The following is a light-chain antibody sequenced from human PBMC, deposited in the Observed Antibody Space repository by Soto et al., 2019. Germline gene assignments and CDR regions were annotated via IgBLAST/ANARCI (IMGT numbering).Light chain of an antibody. CDR3: QQYNNWWT. CDR1: QSVSSS. CDR2: GAS. V-gene: IGKV3-15*01. Sequence: ILMSQSPATVSVSPGERATLSCRASQSVSSSLAWYQQKPGQAPRLLIYGASTRATGIPARFSGSGSGTEFTLTINSLQSEDFAVYYCQQYNNWWTFGQGTKVDIK. J-gene: IGKJ1*01.